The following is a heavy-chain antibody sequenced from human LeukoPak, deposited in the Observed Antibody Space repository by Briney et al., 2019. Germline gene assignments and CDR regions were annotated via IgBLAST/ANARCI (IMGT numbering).Heavy chain of an antibody. V-gene: IGHV3-23*01. J-gene: IGHJ4*02. Sequence: PGGSLRLSCAASGFTFSIYAMSWVRQAPGKGLEWVAAVSGSASDTNYADSVKGRFTTSRDNSKNTLYLQMNSLRAGDTAVYYRAKELGGIFGVVGGFDYWGQGTLVTVSS. CDR3: AKELGGIFGVVGGFDY. CDR2: VSGSASDT. CDR1: GFTFSIYA. D-gene: IGHD3-3*01.